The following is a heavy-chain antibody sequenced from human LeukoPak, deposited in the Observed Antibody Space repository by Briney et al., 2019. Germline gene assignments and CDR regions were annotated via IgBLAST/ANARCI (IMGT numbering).Heavy chain of an antibody. Sequence: PSETLSLTCAVYGGSFSGYYWSWIRQPPGKGLEWIGEINHSGSTNYNPSLKSRVTISVDTSKNQFSLKLSSVTAADTAVYYCAKEGGPNHFTFDYWGQGTLVTVSS. CDR3: AKEGGPNHFTFDY. CDR1: GGSFSGYY. V-gene: IGHV4-34*01. J-gene: IGHJ4*02. CDR2: INHSGST. D-gene: IGHD3-3*02.